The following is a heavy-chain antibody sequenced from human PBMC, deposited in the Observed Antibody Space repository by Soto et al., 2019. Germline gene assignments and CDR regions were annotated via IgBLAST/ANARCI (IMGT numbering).Heavy chain of an antibody. V-gene: IGHV4-59*01. Sequence: SETLSLTCTVSGGSISSYYWSWIRQPPGKGLEWIGYIYYSGSTNYNPSLKSRVTISVDTSKNQFSLKLSSVTAADTAVYYCARVGGYCSSTSCPKNWFDPWGQGTLVTVSS. J-gene: IGHJ5*02. CDR3: ARVGGYCSSTSCPKNWFDP. D-gene: IGHD2-2*01. CDR2: IYYSGST. CDR1: GGSISSYY.